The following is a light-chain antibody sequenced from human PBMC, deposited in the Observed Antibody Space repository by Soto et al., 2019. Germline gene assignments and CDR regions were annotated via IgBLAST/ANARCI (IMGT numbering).Light chain of an antibody. CDR2: KDS. V-gene: IGLV3-25*03. CDR1: ALPKKY. J-gene: IGLJ1*01. CDR3: QSADSSGTFYV. Sequence: SYELTHPPSVSVSPGQTARITCSGDALPKKYAYWYQQKPGQAPVLVIYKDSERPSGIPERFSGSSSGTTVTLTISGVQAEDEADYYCQSADSSGTFYVFGTGTKVTVL.